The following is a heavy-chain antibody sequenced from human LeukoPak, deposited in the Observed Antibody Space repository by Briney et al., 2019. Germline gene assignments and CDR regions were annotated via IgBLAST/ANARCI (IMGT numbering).Heavy chain of an antibody. CDR3: ARGSFGAGVGATMDDACDI. Sequence: GGSLRLSCAASGFTFNTYAMDWVRLAPGKGLEWVSAISSDSATIYYADSVKGRFTISRDNSKNTIYLQMNSLRAEDTAVYYCARGSFGAGVGATMDDACDIWGQGTMVTVSS. V-gene: IGHV3-23*01. CDR2: ISSDSATI. D-gene: IGHD1-26*01. J-gene: IGHJ3*02. CDR1: GFTFNTYA.